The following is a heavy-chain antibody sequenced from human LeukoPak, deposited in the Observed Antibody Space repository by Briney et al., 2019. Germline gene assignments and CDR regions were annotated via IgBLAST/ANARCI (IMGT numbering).Heavy chain of an antibody. V-gene: IGHV1-8*01. D-gene: IGHD3-10*01. J-gene: IGHJ4*02. CDR2: MNPNSGNT. CDR3: ARGKKTMVRGVLYYFDY. CDR1: GYTFTSYD. Sequence: ASVKVSCKASGYTFTSYDINWVRQATGQGLEWMGWMNPNSGNTGYAQKFQGRVTMIRNTSISTAYMELSSLRSEDTAVYYCARGKKTMVRGVLYYFDYWGQGTLVTVSS.